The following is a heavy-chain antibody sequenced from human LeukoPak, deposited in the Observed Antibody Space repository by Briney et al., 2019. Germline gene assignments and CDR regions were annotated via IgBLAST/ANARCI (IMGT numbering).Heavy chain of an antibody. Sequence: PGGSLRLSCAASGFTFSSYWMTWVRQGPGKGLEWVANIKPDGSLIYYVDSVKGRFTISRDNAKNSLYLQMNSLRAEDTAVYYCAKGELYRGFYYIDSGGQGPLATVSS. D-gene: IGHD1-7*01. J-gene: IGHJ4*02. CDR1: GFTFSSYW. CDR2: IKPDGSLI. V-gene: IGHV3-7*01. CDR3: AKGELYRGFYYIDS.